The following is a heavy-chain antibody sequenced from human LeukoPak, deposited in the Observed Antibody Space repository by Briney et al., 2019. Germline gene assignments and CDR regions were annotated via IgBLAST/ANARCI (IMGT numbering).Heavy chain of an antibody. CDR2: ISVRKGNT. V-gene: IGHV1-18*01. J-gene: IGHJ4*02. CDR3: ARGNDHGDCWIDY. CDR1: GYTFTNYA. D-gene: IGHD4-17*01. Sequence: ASVKVSCQISGYTFTNYAISWMRQAPGQGLEWMGWISVRKGNTNYTQKLQDRVTMTTDTSTSTAYMELRSLTSVDTAVYYCARGNDHGDCWIDYWGQGTLVTVSS.